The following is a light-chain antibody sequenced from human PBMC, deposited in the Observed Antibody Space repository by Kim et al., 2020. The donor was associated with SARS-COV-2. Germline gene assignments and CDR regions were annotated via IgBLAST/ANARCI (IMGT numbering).Light chain of an antibody. CDR2: GKN. V-gene: IGLV3-19*01. J-gene: IGLJ2*01. CDR3: QSRDSGGNVV. Sequence: SSELTQDPAVSVALGQTVRITCQGDSLRSYYASWYQQKPGQAPIVVISGKNNRPSGIPDRFSGSSSGNTASLTITGAQAEDEADFYCQSRDSGGNVVFGGGTKLTVL. CDR1: SLRSYY.